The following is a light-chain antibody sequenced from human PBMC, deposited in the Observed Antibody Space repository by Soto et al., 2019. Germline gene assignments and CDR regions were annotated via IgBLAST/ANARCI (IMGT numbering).Light chain of an antibody. CDR1: SGHSSYA. J-gene: IGLJ2*01. Sequence: QLVLTQSPSASASLGASVKLTCTLSSGHSSYAIAWHQQQPEKGPRYLMKLNSDGSHSKGDGIPARFSGSSSGAERYLTISSLQSEDEADYYCQTGGTGIRVFGGGTKVTVL. CDR3: QTGGTGIRV. CDR2: LNSDGSH. V-gene: IGLV4-69*01.